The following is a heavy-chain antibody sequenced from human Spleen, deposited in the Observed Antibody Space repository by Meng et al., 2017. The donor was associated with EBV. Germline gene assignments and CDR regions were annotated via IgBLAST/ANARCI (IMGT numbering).Heavy chain of an antibody. Sequence: QVQDAQCSAAVTASASGGSVSCQTSGGPFRGDAIGWVRLSPGTWLEWMGGLIPVSDAHHYAQKFTGRVTITADAPTGTHYMYLSGLRFEDTAVYYCASESGRGFTPDYWGQGTLVTVSS. CDR1: GGPFRGDA. J-gene: IGHJ4*02. CDR2: LIPVSDAH. D-gene: IGHD1-26*01. CDR3: ASESGRGFTPDY. V-gene: IGHV1-69*01.